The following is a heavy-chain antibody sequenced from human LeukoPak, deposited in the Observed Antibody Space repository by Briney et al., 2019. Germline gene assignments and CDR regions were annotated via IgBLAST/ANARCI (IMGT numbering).Heavy chain of an antibody. V-gene: IGHV3-30-3*01. J-gene: IGHJ4*02. CDR1: GFTFSSYA. CDR2: ISYDGSNK. CDR3: AREKGIAAAGTIDY. Sequence: PGGSLRLSCAASGFTFSSYAMHWVRQAPGKGLEWVAVISYDGSNKYYADSVKGRFTISRDNSKNTLYLQMNSLRAEDTAVYYCAREKGIAAAGTIDYWGQGTLVTVSS. D-gene: IGHD6-13*01.